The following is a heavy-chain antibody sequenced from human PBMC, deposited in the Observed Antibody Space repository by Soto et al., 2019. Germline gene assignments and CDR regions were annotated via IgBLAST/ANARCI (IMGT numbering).Heavy chain of an antibody. CDR1: GYSFSNYW. CDR2: VLPRDSDS. Sequence: PGESLKISCKASGYSFSNYWIGWVRQMPGKGLEWMGIVLPRDSDSRYSPSFHGQVTISADRSINTAYLQWSSLKASDTAIYYCVRHGNGYNPLDFWGLGTLVTVSS. D-gene: IGHD5-12*01. J-gene: IGHJ4*02. V-gene: IGHV5-51*01. CDR3: VRHGNGYNPLDF.